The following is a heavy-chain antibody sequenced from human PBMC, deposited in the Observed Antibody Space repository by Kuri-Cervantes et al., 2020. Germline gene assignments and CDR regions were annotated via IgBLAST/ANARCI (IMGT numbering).Heavy chain of an antibody. CDR2: FDPEHGET. CDR1: GYTLTELS. CDR3: ATLTTVVPAHAFDI. D-gene: IGHD4-23*01. J-gene: IGHJ3*02. Sequence: ASVKVSCKVSGYTLTELSMNWVRQAPGEGPEWMGGFDPEHGETIYAQRFQGRVTMTEDTSTDTAYMELSSLRYEDTAIYYCATLTTVVPAHAFDIWGQGTMVTVSS. V-gene: IGHV1-24*01.